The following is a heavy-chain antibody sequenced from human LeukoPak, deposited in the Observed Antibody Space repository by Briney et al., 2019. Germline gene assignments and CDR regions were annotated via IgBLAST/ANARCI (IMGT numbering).Heavy chain of an antibody. V-gene: IGHV1-8*01. CDR3: ARQAPGFWRGYYIQGRFYFYYYMDV. CDR2: MNPNSGNT. J-gene: IGHJ6*03. CDR1: GYTFTSYD. Sequence: ASVKVSCKASGYTFTSYDINWVRQATGQGLEWMGWMNPNSGNTGYAQKFQGRVTMTRNTSISTAYMELSSLRSEDTAVYYCARQAPGFWRGYYIQGRFYFYYYMDVWGKGTTVTVPS. D-gene: IGHD3-3*01.